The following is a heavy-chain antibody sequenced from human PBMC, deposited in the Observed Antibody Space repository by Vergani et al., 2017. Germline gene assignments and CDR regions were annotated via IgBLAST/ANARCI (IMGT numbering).Heavy chain of an antibody. Sequence: VQLVESGGGLVKPGGSLRLSCAASGFTFSSYSMNWVRQAPGKGLEWVSSISSSSRYIYYADSVKGRFTISRDNAKNSLYLQMNSLRAEDTAVYYCARDTPSTMVRGVTTRGDAFDIWGQGTMVTVSS. CDR2: ISSSSRYI. V-gene: IGHV3-21*01. D-gene: IGHD3-10*01. CDR3: ARDTPSTMVRGVTTRGDAFDI. CDR1: GFTFSSYS. J-gene: IGHJ3*02.